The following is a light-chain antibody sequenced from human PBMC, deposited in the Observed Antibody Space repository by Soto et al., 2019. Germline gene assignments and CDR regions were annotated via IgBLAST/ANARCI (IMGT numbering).Light chain of an antibody. J-gene: IGKJ5*01. Sequence: EIVMTQSPATLSVSPGERATLSCRASQSVSSNLAWYQQKPGQAPRLLIYGASARALGIPDRFSGSGSETDFTLTIARLEPEDFAVYYCQQYGSSPRTFGQGTRLEIK. V-gene: IGKV3-20*01. CDR3: QQYGSSPRT. CDR1: QSVSSN. CDR2: GAS.